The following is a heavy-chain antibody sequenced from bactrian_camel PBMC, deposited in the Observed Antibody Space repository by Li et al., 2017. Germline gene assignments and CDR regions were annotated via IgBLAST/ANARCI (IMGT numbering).Heavy chain of an antibody. D-gene: IGHD2*01. Sequence: HVQLVESGGGLVQPGGSLRLSCSASGYTSSSHYMSWVRQAPGKGLEWVCSIYSYGSITYYADSVKGRFTISRDNAKSTVYLHMDSLKSEDTARYYCATNRRFYGGGYSFWGQGTQVTVS. V-gene: IGHV3-2*01. CDR2: IYSYGSIT. J-gene: IGHJ4*01. CDR1: GYTSSSHY. CDR3: ATNRRFYGGGYSF.